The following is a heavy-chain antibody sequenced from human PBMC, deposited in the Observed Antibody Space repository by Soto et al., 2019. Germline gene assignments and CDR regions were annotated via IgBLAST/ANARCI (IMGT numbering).Heavy chain of an antibody. CDR2: IIPIFGTA. CDR3: ARDIAARRGGYYYYGMDV. V-gene: IGHV1-69*13. CDR1: GGTFSSYA. Sequence: SVKVSCKASGGTFSSYAISWVRQAPGQGLEWMGGIIPIFGTANYAQKFQGRVTITADESTSTAYMELSSLRSEDTAVYYCARDIAARRGGYYYYGMDVWGQGTTVTVSS. J-gene: IGHJ6*02. D-gene: IGHD6-6*01.